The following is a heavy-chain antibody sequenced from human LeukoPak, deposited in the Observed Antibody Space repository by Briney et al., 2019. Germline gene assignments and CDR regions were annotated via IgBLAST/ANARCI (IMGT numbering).Heavy chain of an antibody. D-gene: IGHD2-2*01. J-gene: IGHJ4*02. CDR1: GFTFSDYY. CDR3: AREYCGSTSCYAYFDY. CDR2: ISSSGSTI. Sequence: PGGSLRLSCAASGFTFSDYYMSWIRQAPGKGLEWVSYISSSGSTIYYADSVKGRFTISRDNSKNTLYLQMNSLRAEDTAVYYCAREYCGSTSCYAYFDYWGQGTLVTVSS. V-gene: IGHV3-11*01.